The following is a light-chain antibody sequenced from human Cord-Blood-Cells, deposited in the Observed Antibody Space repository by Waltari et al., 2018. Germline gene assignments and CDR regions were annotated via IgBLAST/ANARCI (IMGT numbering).Light chain of an antibody. V-gene: IGKV4-1*01. CDR1: PSVLYSSNNKNY. J-gene: IGKJ2*03. Sequence: IVMTQLPGRLAVLLGGRAAVNCKSGPSVLYSSNNKNYLAWYQQKPGQPPKLLTYWASTRESGVPDRFSGSGSGTDFTLTISSLQAEDVAVYYCQQYYSTPYSFGQGTKLEIK. CDR2: WAS. CDR3: QQYYSTPYS.